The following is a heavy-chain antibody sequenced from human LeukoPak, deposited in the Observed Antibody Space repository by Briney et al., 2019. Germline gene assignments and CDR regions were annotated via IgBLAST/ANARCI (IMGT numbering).Heavy chain of an antibody. V-gene: IGHV4-34*01. CDR2: INHSGST. J-gene: IGHJ6*03. Sequence: SETLSLTCAVYGGSFSGYYWSWIRQPPGKGLEWIGEINHSGSTNYNPSLKSRVTISVDTSKNQFSLKLSSVTAADTAVYYCARGAPYYDYVWGSYRWDYYYYMDVWGKGTTVTVSS. CDR1: GGSFSGYY. D-gene: IGHD3-16*02. CDR3: ARGAPYYDYVWGSYRWDYYYYMDV.